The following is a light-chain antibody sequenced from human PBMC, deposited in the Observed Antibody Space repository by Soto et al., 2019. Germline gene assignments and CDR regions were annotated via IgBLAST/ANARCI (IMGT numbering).Light chain of an antibody. Sequence: DIQMTQSPSTLSASVGVRVTITCRASQSISSWLAGYQQKPGKAHKLLIYKASSLESGVPSRLSGRGSGKEVTLTISSLQPDDFATYYCQQYNSSPTVGQGTKVEIK. CDR3: QQYNSSPT. CDR2: KAS. J-gene: IGKJ1*01. CDR1: QSISSW. V-gene: IGKV1-5*03.